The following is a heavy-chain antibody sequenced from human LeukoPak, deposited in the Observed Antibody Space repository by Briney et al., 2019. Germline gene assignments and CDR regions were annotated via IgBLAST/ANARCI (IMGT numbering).Heavy chain of an antibody. V-gene: IGHV1-69*05. Sequence: SVKVSCKASGGTFSSYAISWVRQAPGQGLEWMGRIIPIFGRANYAQKFQGRVTITTDESTSTAYMDVNSPRSEDTGVYYCARDARPETGDNYMDVWGKGTTVTVSS. CDR3: ARDARPETGDNYMDV. J-gene: IGHJ6*03. D-gene: IGHD7-27*01. CDR1: GGTFSSYA. CDR2: IIPIFGRA.